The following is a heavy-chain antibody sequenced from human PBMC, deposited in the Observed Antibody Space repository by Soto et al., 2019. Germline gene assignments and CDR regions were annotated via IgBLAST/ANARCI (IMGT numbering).Heavy chain of an antibody. Sequence: QVQLVQSGAEVKKRGSSVKVSCKASGGTFNNFSISWVRQAPGQGLEWVGSFIPVFQTGDYSEKFQDSVTLAEDEYSGIAYMELRSLRSEATAVYYCAVRRPAEGTVDFWGQGTPITVSS. J-gene: IGHJ4*02. CDR3: AVRRPAEGTVDF. CDR2: FIPVFQTG. V-gene: IGHV1-69*18. D-gene: IGHD6-13*01. CDR1: GGTFNNFS.